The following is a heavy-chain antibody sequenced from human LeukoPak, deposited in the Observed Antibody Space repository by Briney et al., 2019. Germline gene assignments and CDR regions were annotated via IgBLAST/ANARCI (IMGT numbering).Heavy chain of an antibody. D-gene: IGHD1-14*01. Sequence: GGSLKLSCAASGFTFSNHWMHWVRQGPGKGLVWVARIKGDGGATNYADSVKGRFTISGDNAKNTLYLQMNSLTDDDTAVYYCAGKYHLTMDVRGQGTTVIVSS. V-gene: IGHV3-74*01. CDR3: AGKYHLTMDV. CDR2: IKGDGGAT. CDR1: GFTFSNHW. J-gene: IGHJ6*02.